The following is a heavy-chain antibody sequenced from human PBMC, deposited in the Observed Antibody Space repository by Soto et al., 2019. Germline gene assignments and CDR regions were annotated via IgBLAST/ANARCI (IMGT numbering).Heavy chain of an antibody. CDR3: XXXXXXXXXXVPYS. V-gene: IGHV3-30*05. CDR1: GFAFSSYG. Sequence: QAQLVESGGGVVQPGRSLRLSCAASGFAFSSYGMHXXXXXXXXXXXWVAVKSNDGNLQHDAGSVKGRFTISRANSKXXXXXXXXXXXXXXXXXXXCXXXXXXXXXXVPYSWGQGTLVSVSS. CDR2: KSNDGNLQ. J-gene: IGHJ4*02.